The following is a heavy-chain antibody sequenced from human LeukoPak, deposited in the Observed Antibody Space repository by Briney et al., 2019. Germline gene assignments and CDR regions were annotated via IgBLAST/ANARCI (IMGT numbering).Heavy chain of an antibody. CDR1: GGTFSSYA. CDR2: IIPIFGTA. CDR3: ASAAYYDILTGYYPLGDYYYYYGMDV. V-gene: IGHV1-69*13. Sequence: GASVKVSCKASGGTFSSYAISWVRQAPGQGLEWMGGIIPIFGTANYAQKFQGRVTITADESTSTAYMELSSLRSEDTAVYYCASAAYYDILTGYYPLGDYYYYYGMDVWGKGTTVTVSS. J-gene: IGHJ6*04. D-gene: IGHD3-9*01.